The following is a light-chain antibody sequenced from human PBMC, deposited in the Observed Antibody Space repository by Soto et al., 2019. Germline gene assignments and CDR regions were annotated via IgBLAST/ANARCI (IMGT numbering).Light chain of an antibody. CDR1: SSDVGDYNY. CDR2: DVN. Sequence: QSVLTQPASVSGSPGQSITISCTGTSSDVGDYNYVSWYQHHPGKAPKLIMYDVNKWPSGLPRRFSGSKSGNTASLTISGLQAMDEGDYYCCSYAGSGTFVFGGGTKLTVL. J-gene: IGLJ2*01. V-gene: IGLV2-23*02. CDR3: CSYAGSGTFV.